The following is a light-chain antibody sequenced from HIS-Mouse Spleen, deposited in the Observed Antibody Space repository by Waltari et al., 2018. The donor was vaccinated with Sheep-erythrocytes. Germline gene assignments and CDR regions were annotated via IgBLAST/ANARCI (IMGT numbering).Light chain of an antibody. CDR1: SSNIGPNP. CDR3: AAWDDSLNGPV. CDR2: SNN. J-gene: IGLJ3*02. Sequence: QSVLTQPPSASGTPGHRVTIPCSGSSSNIGPNPVNWYQQLPGTAPKLLIYSNNQRPSGVPDRFSGSKSGTSASLAISGLQSEDEADYYCAAWDDSLNGPVFGGGTKLTVL. V-gene: IGLV1-44*01.